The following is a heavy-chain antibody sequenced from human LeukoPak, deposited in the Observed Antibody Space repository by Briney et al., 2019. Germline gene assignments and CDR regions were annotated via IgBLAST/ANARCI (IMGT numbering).Heavy chain of an antibody. J-gene: IGHJ6*02. CDR3: ARDRRRYYDSSGYYPGYYYYGMDV. Sequence: ASVKVSCKASGGTFSSYAISWVRQAPGQGLEWMGGIIPIFGTANYAQKFQGRVTITADESTSTAYMELSSLRSEDTAVYYCARDRRRYYDSSGYYPGYYYYGMDVWGQGTTVTVSS. CDR2: IIPIFGTA. D-gene: IGHD3-22*01. CDR1: GGTFSSYA. V-gene: IGHV1-69*13.